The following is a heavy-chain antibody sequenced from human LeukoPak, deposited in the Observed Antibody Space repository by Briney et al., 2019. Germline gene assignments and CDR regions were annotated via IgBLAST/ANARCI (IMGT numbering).Heavy chain of an antibody. CDR2: ISGSGGST. J-gene: IGHJ4*02. Sequence: PGGSLRLPCAASGFTFSSYGMSWVRQAPGKGLEWVSAISGSGGSTYYADSVKGRFTISRDNSKNTLYLRMNSLRAEDTAVYYCAKLLDDGLLWFGELAYWGQGTLVTVSS. CDR1: GFTFSSYG. V-gene: IGHV3-23*01. D-gene: IGHD3-10*01. CDR3: AKLLDDGLLWFGELAY.